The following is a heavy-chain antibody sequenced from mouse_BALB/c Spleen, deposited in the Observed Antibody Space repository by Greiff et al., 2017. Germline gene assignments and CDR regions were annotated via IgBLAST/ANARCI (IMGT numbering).Heavy chain of an antibody. CDR3: ARGWTMGGSHFDY. J-gene: IGHJ2*01. V-gene: IGHV1-9*01. CDR2: ILPGSGST. CDR1: GYTFSSYW. Sequence: SGAELMKPGASVKISCKATGYTFSSYWIEWVKQRPGHGLEWIGEILPGSGSTNYNEKFKGKATFTADTSSNTAYMQLSSLTSEDSAVYYCARGWTMGGSHFDYWGQGTTLTVSS. D-gene: IGHD1-1*02.